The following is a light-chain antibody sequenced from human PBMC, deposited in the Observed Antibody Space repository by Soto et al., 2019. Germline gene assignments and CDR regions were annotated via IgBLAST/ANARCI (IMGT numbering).Light chain of an antibody. CDR2: DVS. CDR3: SSYTSTTVL. V-gene: IGLV2-14*01. Sequence: QSALTQPASVSGSRGQSITISCTGTSSDVGDYNYVSWYQQHPSKAPKLMIYDVSNRPSGISNRFSGSKSGNTASLTISGLQAEDEADYYCSSYTSTTVLFGGGTKVTVL. J-gene: IGLJ2*01. CDR1: SSDVGDYNY.